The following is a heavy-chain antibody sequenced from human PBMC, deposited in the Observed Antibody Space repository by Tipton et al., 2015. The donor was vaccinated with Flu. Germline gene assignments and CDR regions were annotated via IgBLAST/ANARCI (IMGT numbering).Heavy chain of an antibody. D-gene: IGHD5-24*01. CDR1: GFSFTAYW. V-gene: IGHV3-7*01. Sequence: SLRLSCAGSGFSFTAYWMTWIRQAPGKGLEWVAVINPDGSEIHYRDSVKGRFTLSRDNARSSLYLQMNSLRDEDTAVYYCATEGDGYNERGDFHFWGQGTLVTVS. CDR2: INPDGSEI. CDR3: ATEGDGYNERGDFHF. J-gene: IGHJ4*02.